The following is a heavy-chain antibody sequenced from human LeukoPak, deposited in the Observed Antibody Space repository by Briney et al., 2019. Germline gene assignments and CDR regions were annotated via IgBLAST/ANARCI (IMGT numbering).Heavy chain of an antibody. Sequence: SETLSLTCTVSGGPISSGDYYWSWIRQPPGKGLEWIGYIYYSGSTYYNPSLKSRVTISVDTSKNQFSLKLSSVTAADTAVYYCARERTAVAGTQHAFDIWGQGTMVTVSS. CDR2: IYYSGST. CDR1: GGPISSGDYY. J-gene: IGHJ3*02. D-gene: IGHD6-19*01. V-gene: IGHV4-30-4*08. CDR3: ARERTAVAGTQHAFDI.